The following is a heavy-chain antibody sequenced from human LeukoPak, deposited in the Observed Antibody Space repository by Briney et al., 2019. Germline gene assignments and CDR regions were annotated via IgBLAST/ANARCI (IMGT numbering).Heavy chain of an antibody. V-gene: IGHV1-18*01. CDR1: GYTFTSYG. Sequence: ASVKVSCKASGYTFTSYGISWVRQAPGQGLEWMGWISAYNGNTNYAQKLQGRVTMTTDTSTSTAYMELRSLRSDDTAVYYCVRDFYSSSWYGGDYYYGMDVWGQGTTVTVSS. D-gene: IGHD6-13*01. CDR2: ISAYNGNT. J-gene: IGHJ6*02. CDR3: VRDFYSSSWYGGDYYYGMDV.